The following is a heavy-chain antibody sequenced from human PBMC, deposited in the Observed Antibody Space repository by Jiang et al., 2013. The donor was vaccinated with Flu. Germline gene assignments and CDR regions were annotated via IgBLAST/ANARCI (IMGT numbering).Heavy chain of an antibody. D-gene: IGHD3-10*01. J-gene: IGHJ2*01. V-gene: IGHV4-61*01. CDR2: IYYSGST. Sequence: GLVKPSETLSLTCTVSGGSVSSGSYYWSWIRQPPGKGLEWIGYIYYSGSTNYNPSLKSRVTISVDTSKNQFSLKLSSVTAADTAVYYCARESRVDYYGSGSYYNPSSWYFDLWGRGTLVTVSS. CDR3: ARESRVDYYGSGSYYNPSSWYFDL. CDR1: GGSVSSGSYY.